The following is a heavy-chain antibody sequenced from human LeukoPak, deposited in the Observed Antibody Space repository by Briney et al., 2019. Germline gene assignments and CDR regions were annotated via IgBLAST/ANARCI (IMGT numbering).Heavy chain of an antibody. CDR2: IYYSGTT. J-gene: IGHJ4*02. V-gene: IGHV4-39*07. Sequence: SETLSLTCTVTGGSISSSSFYWGWIRQPPGKGLEWIGSIYYSGTTYYNSSLKSRVSISVDTSKNQFSLKLSSVTAADTAVYYCARVGRAVVVVVPLWGQGTLVTVSS. CDR1: GGSISSSSFY. CDR3: ARVGRAVVVVVPL. D-gene: IGHD3-22*01.